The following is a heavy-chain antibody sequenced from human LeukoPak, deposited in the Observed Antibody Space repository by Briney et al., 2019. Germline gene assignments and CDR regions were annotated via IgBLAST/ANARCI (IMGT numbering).Heavy chain of an antibody. CDR2: ISAYNGNT. CDR3: ASSDIAGTAGY. Sequence: ASVKVSCKASGYTFTSYGISWVRQAPGQGFEWMGWISAYNGNTNYAQKLQGRVTMTTDTSTSTAYMELRSLRSDDTAVYYCASSDIAGTAGYWGQGTLVTVSS. CDR1: GYTFTSYG. D-gene: IGHD1-7*01. V-gene: IGHV1-18*01. J-gene: IGHJ4*02.